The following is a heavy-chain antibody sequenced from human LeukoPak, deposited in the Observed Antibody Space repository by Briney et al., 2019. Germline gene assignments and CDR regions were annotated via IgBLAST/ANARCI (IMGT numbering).Heavy chain of an antibody. CDR1: GFTVSSNY. D-gene: IGHD1-26*01. Sequence: GGSLRLSCAASGFTVSSNYMSWVRQAPGKGLEWVSVIYSGGSTYYADSVKGRFTISRHNSKNTLYLQMNSLRAEDTAVYYCARDSGSFAFDHWGQRTLVTLSS. CDR2: IYSGGST. V-gene: IGHV3-53*04. J-gene: IGHJ4*02. CDR3: ARDSGSFAFDH.